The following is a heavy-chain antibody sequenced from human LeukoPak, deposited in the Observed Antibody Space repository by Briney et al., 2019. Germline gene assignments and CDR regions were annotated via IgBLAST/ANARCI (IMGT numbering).Heavy chain of an antibody. CDR2: INPSGGST. CDR1: GYNFTSYY. J-gene: IGHJ4*02. D-gene: IGHD2-21*02. Sequence: ASVKVSFKASGYNFTSYYMHWVRQAPGQGLEWMGIINPSGGSTSYAQKFQGRVTMTRDTSTSTVYMELSSLRSEDTAVYYCARDHCGGDCYSDYWGQGTLVTVSS. CDR3: ARDHCGGDCYSDY. V-gene: IGHV1-46*01.